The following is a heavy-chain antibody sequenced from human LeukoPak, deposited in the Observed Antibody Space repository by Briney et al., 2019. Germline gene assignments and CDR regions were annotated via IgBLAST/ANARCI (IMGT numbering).Heavy chain of an antibody. J-gene: IGHJ4*02. CDR3: ARGQYYGSGGLDY. CDR1: GGSISSYY. V-gene: IGHV4-59*01. D-gene: IGHD3-10*01. Sequence: PSETLSLTCTVSGGSISSYYWSWIRQPPGKGLEWIGYIYYSGSTNYNPSLKSRVTISVDTSKNQFSLKLSSVTAADTAVYYCARGQYYGSGGLDYWGQGTLVTVSP. CDR2: IYYSGST.